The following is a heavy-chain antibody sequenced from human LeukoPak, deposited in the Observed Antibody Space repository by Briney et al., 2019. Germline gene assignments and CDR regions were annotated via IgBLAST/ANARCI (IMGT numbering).Heavy chain of an antibody. V-gene: IGHV1-46*02. CDR3: ARGKTTLDY. CDR2: INPSGGST. J-gene: IGHJ4*02. CDR1: GGTFNDCT. Sequence: GASVKVSCKASGGTFNDCTVTWVRQAPGQGLEWMGIINPSGGSTTYTQKFQGRVTMTRDTSTSTVYMELSSLRSEDTAVYYCARGKTTLDYWGQGTLVTVSS. D-gene: IGHD1-1*01.